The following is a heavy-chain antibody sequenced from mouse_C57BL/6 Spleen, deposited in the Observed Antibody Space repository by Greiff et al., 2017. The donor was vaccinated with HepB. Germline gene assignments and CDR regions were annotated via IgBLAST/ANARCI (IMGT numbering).Heavy chain of an antibody. V-gene: IGHV1-80*01. J-gene: IGHJ2*01. Sequence: QVQLKESGAELVKPGASVKISCKASGYAFSSYWMNWVKQRPGKGLEWIGQIYPGDGDTNYNGKFKGKATLTADKSSSTAYMQLSSLTSEDSAVYFCARRGADSPYYFDYWGQGTTLTVSS. CDR1: GYAFSSYW. CDR2: IYPGDGDT. CDR3: ARRGADSPYYFDY. D-gene: IGHD3-2*01.